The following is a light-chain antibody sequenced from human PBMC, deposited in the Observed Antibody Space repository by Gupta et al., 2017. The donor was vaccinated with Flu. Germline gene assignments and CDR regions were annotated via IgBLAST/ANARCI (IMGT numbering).Light chain of an antibody. J-gene: IGKJ1*01. Sequence: DIQMTQSPSSLSASVGDRVTIACWASENVGNYLNWYRHKPGKPPKLLIFAASTLQSGVPSRFSGSRSGTDFTLTISSLEPDDFATYYCQQSYITPRTFGPGTKVEI. CDR3: QQSYITPRT. CDR2: AAS. V-gene: IGKV1-39*01. CDR1: ENVGNY.